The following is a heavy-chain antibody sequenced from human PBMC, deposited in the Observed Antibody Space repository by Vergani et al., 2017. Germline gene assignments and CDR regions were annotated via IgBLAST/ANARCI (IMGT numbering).Heavy chain of an antibody. Sequence: QVQLVQSGAEVKKPGASVKVSCKASGYTFTSYYMHWVRQAPGQGLEWMGIINPSGGSTSDAQKFQGRVTMTRDTSTSTVNMELSSLRSEDTAVYYCARDSRYCSSTSCYVGRDWFDPWGQGTLVTVSS. CDR2: INPSGGST. V-gene: IGHV1-46*01. D-gene: IGHD2-2*01. CDR3: ARDSRYCSSTSCYVGRDWFDP. CDR1: GYTFTSYY. J-gene: IGHJ5*02.